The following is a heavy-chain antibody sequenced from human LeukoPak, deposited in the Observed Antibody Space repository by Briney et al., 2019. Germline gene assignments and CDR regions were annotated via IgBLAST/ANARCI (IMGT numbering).Heavy chain of an antibody. D-gene: IGHD1-26*01. CDR2: ISYDGSNK. Sequence: GGSLRLSCAASGFTFSSYAMHWVRQAPGKGLEWVAVISYDGSNKYYADSVKGRFTISRDNSKNTLYLQMNSLRAEDTAVYYRAREGARVGASSDYYYYGMDVWGQGTTVTVSS. CDR3: AREGARVGASSDYYYYGMDV. V-gene: IGHV3-30-3*01. CDR1: GFTFSSYA. J-gene: IGHJ6*02.